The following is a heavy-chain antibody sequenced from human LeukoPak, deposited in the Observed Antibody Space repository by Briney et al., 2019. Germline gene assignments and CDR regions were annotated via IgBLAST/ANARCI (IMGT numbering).Heavy chain of an antibody. J-gene: IGHJ4*02. V-gene: IGHV4-59*01. CDR1: GGSISSYY. CDR3: ARDRIAAAGLLDY. D-gene: IGHD6-13*01. Sequence: PSETLSLTCTVSGGSISSYYWSWIRQPPRKGLEWIGYIYYSGSTNYNPSLKSRVTISVDTSKNQFSLKLSSVTAADTAVYYCARDRIAAAGLLDYWGQGTLVTVSS. CDR2: IYYSGST.